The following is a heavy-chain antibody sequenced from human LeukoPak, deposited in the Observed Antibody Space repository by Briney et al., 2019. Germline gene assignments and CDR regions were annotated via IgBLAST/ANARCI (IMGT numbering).Heavy chain of an antibody. D-gene: IGHD3-3*01. CDR2: ISSSGSTI. V-gene: IGHV3-11*01. J-gene: IGHJ5*02. CDR1: GFTFSDYY. CDR3: ARGYSDFWTDPPTVADP. Sequence: PGGSLRLSCAASGFTFSDYYMSWIRQAPGKGLEWVSYISSSGSTIYYADSVKGRFTISRDNAKNSLYLQMNSLRAEDTAVYYCARGYSDFWTDPPTVADPWGQGTLVTVSS.